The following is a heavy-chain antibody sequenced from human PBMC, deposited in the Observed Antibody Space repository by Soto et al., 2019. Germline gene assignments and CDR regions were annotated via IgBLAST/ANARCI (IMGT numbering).Heavy chain of an antibody. D-gene: IGHD2-2*01. CDR3: ARVGYCSTDSCYGDY. Sequence: GGSLRLSCAASGFIFDDYYMSWIRQAPGKGLEWVSYISGTGHTIYYADSVKGRFTISRDNAKHSLYLHINSLRADDTALYYCARVGYCSTDSCYGDYWGQGTLVTVSS. CDR2: ISGTGHTI. CDR1: GFIFDDYY. V-gene: IGHV3-11*01. J-gene: IGHJ4*02.